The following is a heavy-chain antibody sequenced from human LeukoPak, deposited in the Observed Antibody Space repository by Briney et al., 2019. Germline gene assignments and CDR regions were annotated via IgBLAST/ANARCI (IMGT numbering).Heavy chain of an antibody. D-gene: IGHD3-22*01. Sequence: SETLSLTCTVSNGSISPYYWTWIRQPPGKGLEYIGYINHSGSTKYNPSLKSRLTISVGTSKNQFFLELSSVTAADTAVYYCARARVSDTSGPYFGYFYDMDVWGKGTTVIVSS. CDR3: ARARVSDTSGPYFGYFYDMDV. CDR2: INHSGST. V-gene: IGHV4-59*01. CDR1: NGSISPYY. J-gene: IGHJ6*03.